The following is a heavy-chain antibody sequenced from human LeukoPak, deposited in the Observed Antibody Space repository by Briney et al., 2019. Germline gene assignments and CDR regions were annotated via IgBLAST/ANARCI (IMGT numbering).Heavy chain of an antibody. Sequence: ASVKVSCXASGGTFSSYAISWVRQAPGQGLGWMGGIIPIFGTANYAQKFQGRVTITADESTSTAYMELSSLRSEDTAVYYCASSSSSLGYYYYYMDVWGKGTTVTVSS. J-gene: IGHJ6*03. CDR2: IIPIFGTA. CDR1: GGTFSSYA. V-gene: IGHV1-69*01. CDR3: ASSSSSLGYYYYYMDV. D-gene: IGHD6-6*01.